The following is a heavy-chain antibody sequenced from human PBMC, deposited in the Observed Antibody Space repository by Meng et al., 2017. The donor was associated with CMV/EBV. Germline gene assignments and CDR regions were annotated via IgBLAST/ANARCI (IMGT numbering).Heavy chain of an antibody. V-gene: IGHV3-11*06. CDR2: ISSSSSYI. Sequence: GESLKISCAASGFTFSDYYMSWIRQAPGKGLEWVSSISSSSSYIYYADSVKGRFTISRDNAKNSLYLQMNSLRAEDTAVYYCARVNQGIDYWGQGTLVTVSS. CDR3: ARVNQGIDY. J-gene: IGHJ4*02. CDR1: GFTFSDYY. D-gene: IGHD1-14*01.